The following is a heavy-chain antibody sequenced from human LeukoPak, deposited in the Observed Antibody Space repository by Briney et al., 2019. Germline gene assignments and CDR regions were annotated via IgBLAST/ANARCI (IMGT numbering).Heavy chain of an antibody. D-gene: IGHD1-26*01. J-gene: IGHJ4*02. CDR2: IYYSGST. Sequence: SETLSLTCTVSGGSISSGGYYWSWIRQHPGKGLEWIGYIYYSGSTYYNPSLESRVTISVDTSKNQFSLKLSSVTAADTAVYYCARDGSGSYYRGGFDYWGQGTLVTVSS. CDR3: ARDGSGSYYRGGFDY. CDR1: GGSISSGGYY. V-gene: IGHV4-31*03.